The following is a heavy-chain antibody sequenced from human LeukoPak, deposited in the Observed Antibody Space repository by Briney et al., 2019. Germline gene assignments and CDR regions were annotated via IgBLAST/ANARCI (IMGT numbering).Heavy chain of an antibody. CDR2: ISSSGSTI. D-gene: IGHD3-22*01. V-gene: IGHV3-48*03. Sequence: GGSLRLSCAASGFTFSSYEMNWVRQAPGKGLEWVSYISSSGSTIYYADSVKGRFTISRDNAKNSLYLQMNSLRAEDTAVYYCARDSYYDSSGYYWYYYYYYMDVWGKGTTVTISS. CDR3: ARDSYYDSSGYYWYYYYYYMDV. J-gene: IGHJ6*03. CDR1: GFTFSSYE.